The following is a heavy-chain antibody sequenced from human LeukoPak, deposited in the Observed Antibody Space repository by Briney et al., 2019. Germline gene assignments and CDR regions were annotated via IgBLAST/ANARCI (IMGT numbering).Heavy chain of an antibody. D-gene: IGHD3-10*01. CDR3: ARHKKKNVLLGAFDI. CDR1: GYSFTSYW. V-gene: IGHV5-51*01. CDR2: IYPGDSDT. J-gene: IGHJ3*02. Sequence: GESLKISCKGSGYSFTSYWIGWVRQMPGKGLEWMGIIYPGDSDTRYSPSFQGQVTISADKSISTAYLQWSSLKASDTAMYYCARHKKKNVLLGAFDIWGQGTMVTVSS.